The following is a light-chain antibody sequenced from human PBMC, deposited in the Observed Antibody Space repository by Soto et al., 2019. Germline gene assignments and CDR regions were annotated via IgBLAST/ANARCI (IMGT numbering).Light chain of an antibody. J-gene: IGLJ2*01. V-gene: IGLV2-23*01. CDR3: CSYAGSSTVV. Sequence: QSALTQPASVSGYPGQSITISCTGTSSDVGSYNLVSWYQQHPGKAPKLMIYEGSKRPSGVSNRFSGSKSGNTASLTISGLQAEDEADYYCCSYAGSSTVVFGGRTKVTVL. CDR1: SSDVGSYNL. CDR2: EGS.